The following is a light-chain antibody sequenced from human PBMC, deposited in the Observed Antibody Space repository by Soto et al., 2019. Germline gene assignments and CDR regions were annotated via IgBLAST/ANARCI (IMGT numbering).Light chain of an antibody. CDR1: QTIRSW. CDR3: QQVKTHPRT. CDR2: KAS. Sequence: DIQMTQSPSTLSGPAGARFTITCRASQTIRSWLAWYRQKPGKAPKLLLYKASTLKSGVPSRSSGSGSGTEFTLTLSSLQPDDFATYYCQQVKTHPRTFGGGTTLEI. V-gene: IGKV1-5*03. J-gene: IGKJ4*01.